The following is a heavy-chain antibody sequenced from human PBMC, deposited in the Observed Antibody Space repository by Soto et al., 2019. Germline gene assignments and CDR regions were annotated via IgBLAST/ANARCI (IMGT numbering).Heavy chain of an antibody. D-gene: IGHD1-1*01. CDR3: AKCTGGVRLENWFDP. J-gene: IGHJ5*02. V-gene: IGHV3-23*01. Sequence: EVQLLESGGGLVQPGGSLRLSCAASGFTFSSYAMSWVRQAPGKGLEWVSAISGSGGSTYYADSVKGRFTISRDNSKNSLYLQMYSLRAEDTAVYYCAKCTGGVRLENWFDPWGQGTLVTVSS. CDR1: GFTFSSYA. CDR2: ISGSGGST.